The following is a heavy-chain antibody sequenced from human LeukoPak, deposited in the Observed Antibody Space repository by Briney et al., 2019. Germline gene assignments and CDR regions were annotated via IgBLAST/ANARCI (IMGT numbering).Heavy chain of an antibody. CDR2: INHSGST. CDR1: GGPFSDYY. V-gene: IGHV4-34*01. Sequence: SETLSLTCAVYGGPFSDYYWSWIRQPPGKGLEWIGRINHSGSTNYSPSLKSRVTISIDTSKNQFSLKLKSMTAADTAVYYCARGEGARDGYNYEGPFYFDYWGRGTVVTVSS. CDR3: ARGEGARDGYNYEGPFYFDY. D-gene: IGHD5-24*01. J-gene: IGHJ4*02.